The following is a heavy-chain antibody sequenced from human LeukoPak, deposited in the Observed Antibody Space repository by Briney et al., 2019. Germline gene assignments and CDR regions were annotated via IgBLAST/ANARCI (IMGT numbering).Heavy chain of an antibody. CDR2: IYSGGNT. CDR1: GLTVSSNC. J-gene: IGHJ4*02. D-gene: IGHD3-22*01. Sequence: GGSLRLSCAASGLTVSSNCMSWVRQAPGKGLEWVSFIYSGGNTYYADSVKDRFTISRDNSENTVHLQMNSLRAEDTAMYYCARRAGDYSHPYDYRGQGTLVTVSS. V-gene: IGHV3-53*01. CDR3: ARRAGDYSHPYDY.